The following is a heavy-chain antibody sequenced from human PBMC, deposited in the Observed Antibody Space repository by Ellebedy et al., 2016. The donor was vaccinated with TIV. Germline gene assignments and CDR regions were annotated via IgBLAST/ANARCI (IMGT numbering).Heavy chain of an antibody. CDR3: ARAWRDGYNFPLGDY. V-gene: IGHV1-18*01. J-gene: IGHJ4*02. Sequence: AASVKVSCKASGYTFNSYGISWVRQAPGQGLEWMGWISAYNGNTNYAQKLQGRVTMTTDTSTSTAYMELRSLRSDDTAVYYCARAWRDGYNFPLGDYWGQGTLVTVSS. D-gene: IGHD5-24*01. CDR1: GYTFNSYG. CDR2: ISAYNGNT.